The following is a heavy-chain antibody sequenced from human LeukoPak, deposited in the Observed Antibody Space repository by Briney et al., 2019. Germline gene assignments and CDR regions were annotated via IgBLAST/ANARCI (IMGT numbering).Heavy chain of an antibody. CDR3: ARQTAMGRSGDY. V-gene: IGHV5-51*01. J-gene: IGHJ4*02. CDR2: IDPNDAET. CDR1: AYSFTSYW. D-gene: IGHD5-18*01. Sequence: GESLKISCKASAYSFTSYWIGWVRQLPARGLAWMWIIDPNDAETRYTPSFQGQVTISVDKSLTTADLQWNSLKASDTAMYYCARQTAMGRSGDYWGQGTLVTVSS.